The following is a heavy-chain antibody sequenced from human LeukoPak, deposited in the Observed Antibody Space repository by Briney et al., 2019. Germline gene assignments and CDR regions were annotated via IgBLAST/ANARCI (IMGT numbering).Heavy chain of an antibody. CDR2: INHSGST. D-gene: IGHD3-16*02. CDR1: GGSFSGYY. V-gene: IGHV4-34*01. CDR3: ARVGTFGGVIVVY. Sequence: PSETLSLTCAVYGGSFSGYYWSWIRQPPGKGLEWIGEINHSGSTNYNPSLKSRVTISVDTSKNQFSLKLSSVTAADTAVYYCARVGTFGGVIVVYWGQGTLVTVSS. J-gene: IGHJ4*02.